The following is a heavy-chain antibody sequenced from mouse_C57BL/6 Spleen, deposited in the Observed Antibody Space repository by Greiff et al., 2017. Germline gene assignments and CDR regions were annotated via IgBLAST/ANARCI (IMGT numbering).Heavy chain of an antibody. Sequence: EVKLVESGGGLVKPGGSLKLSCAASGFTFSDYGMHWVRQAPEKGLEWVAYISSGSSTIYYADTVKGRFPISRDNAKNTLFLQLTSLRSEDTAMYYCARRNYGSGWDYFDYWGQGTTLTVSS. D-gene: IGHD1-1*01. CDR3: ARRNYGSGWDYFDY. J-gene: IGHJ2*01. V-gene: IGHV5-17*01. CDR2: ISSGSSTI. CDR1: GFTFSDYG.